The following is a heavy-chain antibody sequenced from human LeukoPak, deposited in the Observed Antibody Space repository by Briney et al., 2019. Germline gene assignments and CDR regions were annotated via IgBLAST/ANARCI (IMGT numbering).Heavy chain of an antibody. D-gene: IGHD3-9*01. V-gene: IGHV3-7*01. CDR2: IKEDGSEK. J-gene: IGHJ6*02. Sequence: PGGSLRLSCAASGFTSGIYWMNWVRQVPGKGLEWVANIKEDGSEKYYVDSVKGRFTISRDNAKNSLYLQMNSLRAEDTAVYYCARGFDSYNGMDVWGQGTTVTVSS. CDR3: ARGFDSYNGMDV. CDR1: GFTSGIYW.